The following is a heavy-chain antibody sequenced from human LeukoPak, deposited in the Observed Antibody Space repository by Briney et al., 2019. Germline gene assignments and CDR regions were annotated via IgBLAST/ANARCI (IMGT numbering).Heavy chain of an antibody. Sequence: GGSLRLSCAASGFTVSSNYMSWVRQAPGKGLEWVSVIYTGGSTYYADSVKGRFTISRGNSKNTLYLQMNSLRAEDTAVYYCARVSRYYGSGSYYHDAFDIWGQGTMVTVSS. J-gene: IGHJ3*02. D-gene: IGHD3-10*01. CDR1: GFTVSSNY. CDR3: ARVSRYYGSGSYYHDAFDI. CDR2: IYTGGST. V-gene: IGHV3-66*01.